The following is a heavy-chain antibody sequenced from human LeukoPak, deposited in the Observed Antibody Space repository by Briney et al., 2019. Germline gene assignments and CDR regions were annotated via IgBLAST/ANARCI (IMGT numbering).Heavy chain of an antibody. CDR1: GYTFTSYG. D-gene: IGHD3-9*01. Sequence: ASVKVSFKASGYTFTSYGITWVRQAPGQGLEWMGWISPYNDNAQYAQKFQGRVTMTTDTSTNTAYMEMRSLRSDDTAIYYCARRYDILTGRLLSDWGQGTLVTVSA. CDR3: ARRYDILTGRLLSD. J-gene: IGHJ4*02. CDR2: ISPYNDNA. V-gene: IGHV1-18*04.